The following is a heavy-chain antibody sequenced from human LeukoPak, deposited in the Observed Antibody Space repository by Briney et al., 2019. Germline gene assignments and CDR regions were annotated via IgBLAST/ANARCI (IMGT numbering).Heavy chain of an antibody. D-gene: IGHD2-15*01. Sequence: SCKASGYTFTSYHMHWVRQAPGKGLEYASAISSNGDSTYYADSVKGRFTISRDNSKNTLYLQMSSLRAEDTAVYYCLKDATPMGSWGQGTLVTVSS. CDR1: GYTFTSYH. V-gene: IGHV3-64D*06. CDR3: LKDATPMGS. J-gene: IGHJ4*02. CDR2: ISSNGDST.